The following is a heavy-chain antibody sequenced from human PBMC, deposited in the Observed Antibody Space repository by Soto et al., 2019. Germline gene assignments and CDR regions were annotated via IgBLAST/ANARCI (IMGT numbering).Heavy chain of an antibody. J-gene: IGHJ4*02. D-gene: IGHD3-10*01. Sequence: GGSLRLSCAASGFTFSSYAMHWVRQAPGKGLEWVAVISYDGSNKYYADSVKGRFTISRDNSKNTLYLQMNSLRAEDTAVYYCARGGSGSYYNDFDYWGRGTLVTVSS. V-gene: IGHV3-30*04. CDR2: ISYDGSNK. CDR3: ARGGSGSYYNDFDY. CDR1: GFTFSSYA.